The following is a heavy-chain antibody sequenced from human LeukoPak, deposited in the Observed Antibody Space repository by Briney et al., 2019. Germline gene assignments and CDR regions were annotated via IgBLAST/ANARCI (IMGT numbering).Heavy chain of an antibody. CDR2: IIDSGGST. CDR3: AKRVSSGWYYFDY. V-gene: IGHV3-23*01. J-gene: IGHJ4*02. Sequence: GGSLSLSCAASGFTFSSYAMSWVRQAPGKGLEWVSTIIDSGGSTFYADSVKGRFTISRDNSKTTLYLQMNSLRAEDTAVYYCAKRVSSGWYYFDYWGQGTLVTVSS. D-gene: IGHD6-19*01. CDR1: GFTFSSYA.